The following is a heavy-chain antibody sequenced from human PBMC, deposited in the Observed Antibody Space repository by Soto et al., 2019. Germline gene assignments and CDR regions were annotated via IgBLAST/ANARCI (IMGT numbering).Heavy chain of an antibody. CDR2: INPATGAA. J-gene: IGHJ3*02. CDR3: PRGGGVGVAGSAAFDM. V-gene: IGHV1-2*02. Sequence: QLHLVQSGAVVKKPGASVTVSCSASGYPVTAYYMHWVRQAPGRGLEWMGGINPATGAAKYTQTFQGRVTVARDTSTDTVFMELSGPTSEDTAVFYCPRGGGVGVAGSAAFDMWGQGTLVTVSS. CDR1: GYPVTAYY. D-gene: IGHD3-3*01.